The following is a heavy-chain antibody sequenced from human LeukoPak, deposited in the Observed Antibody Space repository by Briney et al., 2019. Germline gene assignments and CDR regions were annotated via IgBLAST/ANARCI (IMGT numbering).Heavy chain of an antibody. V-gene: IGHV4-34*01. D-gene: IGHD3-22*01. CDR2: INHSGST. J-gene: IGHJ4*02. CDR1: GGSFSGYH. Sequence: SETLSLTCAVYGGSFSGYHWSWIRQPPGKGLEWIGEINHSGSTNYNPSLKSRVTISVDTSKNQFSLKLSSVTAADTAVYYCARGRYYYDSSGPMASWGQETLVTVSS. CDR3: ARGRYYYDSSGPMAS.